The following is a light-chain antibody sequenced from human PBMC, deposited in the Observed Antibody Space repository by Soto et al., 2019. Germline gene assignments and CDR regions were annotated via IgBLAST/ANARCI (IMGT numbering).Light chain of an antibody. CDR2: DAS. V-gene: IGKV1-5*01. CDR3: QQYNSYST. CDR1: QSISSW. Sequence: DIQMTQSPSTLSASVGDRVTITFRASQSISSWLAWYQQEPGKAPKLLIYDASSLESGVPSRFSGSGSGTEFTLTISSLQPDDFATYYCQQYNSYSTFGQGTKVDI. J-gene: IGKJ1*01.